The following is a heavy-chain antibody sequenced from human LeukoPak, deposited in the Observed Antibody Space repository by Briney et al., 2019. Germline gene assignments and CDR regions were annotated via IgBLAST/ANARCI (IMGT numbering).Heavy chain of an antibody. CDR3: ARTVLLWFGELLPAPADY. Sequence: SVKVSCKASGGTFSSYAISWVRQAPGQGLEWMGGIIPIFGTANYAQKFQGRVTITADESTSTAYMELSSLRSEDTAVYYCARTVLLWFGELLPAPADYWGQGTLVTVSS. CDR2: IIPIFGTA. CDR1: GGTFSSYA. V-gene: IGHV1-69*13. J-gene: IGHJ4*02. D-gene: IGHD3-10*01.